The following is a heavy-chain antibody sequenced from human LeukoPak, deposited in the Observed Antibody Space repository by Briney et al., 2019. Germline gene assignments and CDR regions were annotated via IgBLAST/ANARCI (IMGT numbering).Heavy chain of an antibody. Sequence: GASVKVSCMASGYTFTSYDINWVRQATGQGLEWVGWMNPNSGNTGYAQKFQGRVTMTRNTSISTAYMELSSLRSEDTAVYYCARGLFIAARPDLGYWGQGTLVTVSS. CDR2: MNPNSGNT. J-gene: IGHJ4*02. CDR3: ARGLFIAARPDLGY. CDR1: GYTFTSYD. V-gene: IGHV1-8*01. D-gene: IGHD6-6*01.